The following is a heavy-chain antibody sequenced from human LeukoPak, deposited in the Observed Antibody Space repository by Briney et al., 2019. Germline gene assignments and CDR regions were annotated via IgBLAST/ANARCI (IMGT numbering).Heavy chain of an antibody. CDR2: ISSSGSTI. CDR3: AKEGDGYNYYYYYYMDV. V-gene: IGHV3-48*03. D-gene: IGHD5-24*01. Sequence: GGSLRPSCAASGFTFSSYEMNWVRQAPGKGLEWVSYISSSGSTIYYADSVKGRFTISRDNAKNSLYLQMNSLRAEDTAVYYCAKEGDGYNYYYYYYMDVWGKGTTVTVSS. J-gene: IGHJ6*03. CDR1: GFTFSSYE.